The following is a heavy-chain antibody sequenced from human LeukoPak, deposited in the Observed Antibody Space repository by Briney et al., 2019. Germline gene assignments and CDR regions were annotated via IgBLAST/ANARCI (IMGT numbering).Heavy chain of an antibody. CDR3: AKVRRVQYYFHFMDV. J-gene: IGHJ6*03. CDR1: GGSFSGYY. CDR2: INQSGST. V-gene: IGHV4-34*01. Sequence: PSETLSLTCAVYGGSFSGYYWSWIRQPPGKGLEWIGEINQSGSTNYNPSLKSRVTISADTSKSHFSLRLTSVTAADTAVYYCAKVRRVQYYFHFMDVWDNGTTVIVSS.